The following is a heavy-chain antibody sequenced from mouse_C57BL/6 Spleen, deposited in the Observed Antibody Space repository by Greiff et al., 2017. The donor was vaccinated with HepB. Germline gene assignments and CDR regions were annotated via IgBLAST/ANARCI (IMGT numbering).Heavy chain of an antibody. D-gene: IGHD2-3*01. CDR1: GYTFTNYW. Sequence: QVQLKQSGAELVRPGTSVKMSCKASGYTFTNYWIGWAKQRPGHGLEWIGDIYPGGGYTNYNEKFKGKATLTADKSSSTAYMQFSSLTSEDSAIYYCARIYDGYFPYAMDYWGQGTSVTVSS. J-gene: IGHJ4*01. CDR2: IYPGGGYT. V-gene: IGHV1-63*01. CDR3: ARIYDGYFPYAMDY.